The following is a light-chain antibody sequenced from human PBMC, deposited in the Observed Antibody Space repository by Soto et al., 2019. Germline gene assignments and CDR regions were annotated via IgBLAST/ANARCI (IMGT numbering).Light chain of an antibody. CDR1: QSLVYSDGYTY. J-gene: IGKJ2*01. CDR3: MQGTHWPYT. CDR2: KVS. Sequence: DAVLTQSPLSLSVTLGQPASISCRSSQSLVYSDGYTYLNWFHQRPGQSPRRLIYKVSNRDSGVPDSFSGSGSGTDFTLKISRVEAGDVGVYYCMQGTHWPYTFGQGTKLEIK. V-gene: IGKV2-30*01.